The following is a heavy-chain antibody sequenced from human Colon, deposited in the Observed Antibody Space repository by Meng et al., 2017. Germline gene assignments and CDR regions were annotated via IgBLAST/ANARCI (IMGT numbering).Heavy chain of an antibody. V-gene: IGHV4-30-4*01. CDR2: IHSSGNT. CDR3: ARNPVIPDARTFDF. D-gene: IGHD2-2*01. Sequence: QLQLQESGPGLVKPSETLSLPCTISGGSINSADYYWNWIRQSPGKGLEWLGYIHSSGNTYYTPSLKSRLTMSLDTSKNQFSLRLTSVTAADTAVYYCARNPVIPDARTFDFWGQGALVTVSS. CDR1: GGSINSADYY. J-gene: IGHJ4*02.